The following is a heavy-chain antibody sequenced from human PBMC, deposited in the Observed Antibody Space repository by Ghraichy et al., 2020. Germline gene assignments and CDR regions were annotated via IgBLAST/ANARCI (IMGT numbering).Heavy chain of an antibody. CDR2: INPSGGST. V-gene: IGHV1-46*03. Sequence: ASVKVSCKASGYTFTSYHMHWVRQAPGQGLEWMGIINPSGGSTSYAQKFQGRVTMTRDTSTSTVYMELSSLRSEDTAVYYCARETTIFGVVIANYYYYGMDVWGQVTTVTVSS. D-gene: IGHD3-3*01. CDR1: GYTFTSYH. J-gene: IGHJ6*02. CDR3: ARETTIFGVVIANYYYYGMDV.